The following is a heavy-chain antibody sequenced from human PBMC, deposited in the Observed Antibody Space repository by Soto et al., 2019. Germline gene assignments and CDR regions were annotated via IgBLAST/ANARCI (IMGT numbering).Heavy chain of an antibody. J-gene: IGHJ4*02. CDR1: GFMFSAYW. Sequence: EVQLVESGGRLVQPGGSLRLSCAASGFMFSAYWMSWVRQDPGKGLEWVATISGGASDKFYVDSVKGRFTISRDDSKNTLYLQMNSLRDEDTAVYYCGREDWQRFDSWGQGTLVTVSS. CDR2: ISGGASDK. CDR3: GREDWQRFDS. D-gene: IGHD6-25*01. V-gene: IGHV3-7*01.